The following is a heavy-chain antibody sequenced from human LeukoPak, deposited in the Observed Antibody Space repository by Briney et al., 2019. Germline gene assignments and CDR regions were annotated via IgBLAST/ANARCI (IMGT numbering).Heavy chain of an antibody. CDR1: GFTFSSYW. Sequence: GVSLRLSCAASGFTFSSYWMSWVRQAPGKGLEWVANINEDGSEKYYVDSVKGRFTISRDDAENSLYLQMNSLRAEDTAVYYCARDSTTNDYWGQGTLVTVSS. CDR3: ARDSTTNDY. J-gene: IGHJ4*02. D-gene: IGHD1-26*01. V-gene: IGHV3-7*03. CDR2: INEDGSEK.